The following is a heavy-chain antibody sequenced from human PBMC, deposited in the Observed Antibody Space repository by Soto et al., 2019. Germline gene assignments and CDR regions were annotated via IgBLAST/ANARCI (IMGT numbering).Heavy chain of an antibody. CDR3: ASTLGDYYFVSGSYPDY. V-gene: IGHV4-59*08. J-gene: IGHJ4*02. CDR2: IYYSGST. CDR1: GGSISSYY. D-gene: IGHD3-10*01. Sequence: QVQLQESGPGLVKPSETLSLTCTVSGGSISSYYWSWIRQPPGKGLEWIGYIYYSGSTNYNSSLKGRVTILVDPAKNQFILKVSPGTAADTAVYYCASTLGDYYFVSGSYPDYWGQGSLVTVSS.